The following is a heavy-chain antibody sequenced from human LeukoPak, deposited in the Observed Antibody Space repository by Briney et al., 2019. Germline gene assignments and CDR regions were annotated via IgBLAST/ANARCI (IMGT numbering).Heavy chain of an antibody. D-gene: IGHD4-11*01. CDR1: GYTFTSYA. V-gene: IGHV1-3*02. CDR3: ATVLIYSKGYDAFDI. J-gene: IGHJ3*02. Sequence: GASVKVSCKASGYTFTSYAMHWVRQAPGQRLEWMGWSNAGNGNTKYSQEFQGRVTITRDTSTDTAYMELSSLRSEDTAVYYCATVLIYSKGYDAFDIWGQGTMVTVSS. CDR2: SNAGNGNT.